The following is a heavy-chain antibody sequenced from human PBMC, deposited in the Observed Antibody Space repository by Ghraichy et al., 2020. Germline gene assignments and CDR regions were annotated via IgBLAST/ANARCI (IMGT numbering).Heavy chain of an antibody. V-gene: IGHV4-59*01. CDR2: MSYSGCA. CDR1: GGSISGYY. CDR3: ARVNSDLNGLDV. Sequence: SETLSLTCTVSGGSISGYYWTWIRQPPGKGLEWIGYMSYSGCANYNPSLESRLTMSLDTSKNHFFLKLTSVTAADTALYYCARVNSDLNGLDVWGQGTTVIVSS. J-gene: IGHJ6*02. D-gene: IGHD2-21*01.